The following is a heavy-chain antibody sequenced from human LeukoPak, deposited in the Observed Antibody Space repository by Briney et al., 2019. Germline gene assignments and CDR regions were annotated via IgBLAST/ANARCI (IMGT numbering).Heavy chain of an antibody. Sequence: PSETLSLTCTVSGGSISSSSYYWGWIRQPPGKGLEWIGEINHSGSTNYNPSLKSRVTISVDTSKNQFSLKLSSVTAADTAVYYCARSGFGSSWYKRRGWFDPWGQGTLVTVSS. J-gene: IGHJ5*02. D-gene: IGHD6-13*01. V-gene: IGHV4-39*07. CDR2: INHSGST. CDR3: ARSGFGSSWYKRRGWFDP. CDR1: GGSISSSSYY.